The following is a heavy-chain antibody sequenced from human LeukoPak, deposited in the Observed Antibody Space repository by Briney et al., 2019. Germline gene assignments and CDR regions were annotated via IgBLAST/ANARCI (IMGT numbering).Heavy chain of an antibody. CDR1: GFTLSRYA. V-gene: IGHV3-23*01. J-gene: IGHJ4*02. CDR3: AKGHLWCGVPDY. D-gene: IGHD3-10*01. Sequence: GGSQRLSCASSGFTLSRYAMSWVPQAPGKGLEGVSAISGSGGRTYYADAVKGRFTISRDNSKNTLYLQMNRLRAEDTAVYYCAKGHLWCGVPDYWGQETLVTVSS. CDR2: ISGSGGRT.